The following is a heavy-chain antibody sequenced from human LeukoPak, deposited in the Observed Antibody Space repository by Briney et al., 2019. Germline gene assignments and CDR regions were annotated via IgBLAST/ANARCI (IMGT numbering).Heavy chain of an antibody. CDR1: GGSISSYY. J-gene: IGHJ4*02. CDR2: IYYSGST. Sequence: PSETLSLTCTVSGGSISSYYWSWIRQPPGKGLEWIGYIYYSGSTNYNPPLKSRVTISVDTSKNQFSLKLSSVTAADTAVYYCARGVAAAGTIDYWGQGTLVTVSS. D-gene: IGHD6-13*01. V-gene: IGHV4-59*01. CDR3: ARGVAAAGTIDY.